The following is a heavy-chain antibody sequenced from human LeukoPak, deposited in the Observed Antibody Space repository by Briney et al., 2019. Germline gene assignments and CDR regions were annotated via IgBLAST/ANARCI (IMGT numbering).Heavy chain of an antibody. CDR3: ASSGSYFMDAFDI. V-gene: IGHV3-23*01. CDR1: GFTFSSYA. Sequence: GGSLRLSCAASGFTFSSYAMSWVRQAPGKGLEWVSAISGSGGSTYYADSVKGRFTISRDNSKNTLYLQVNSLRAEDTAVYYCASSGSYFMDAFDIWGQGTMVTVSS. D-gene: IGHD1-26*01. CDR2: ISGSGGST. J-gene: IGHJ3*02.